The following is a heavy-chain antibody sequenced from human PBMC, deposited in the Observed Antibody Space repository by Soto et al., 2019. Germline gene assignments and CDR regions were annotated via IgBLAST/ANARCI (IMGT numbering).Heavy chain of an antibody. D-gene: IGHD1-7*01. CDR3: ASDPRRRYNCNSEYNWFDP. Sequence: SVKVSCKASGGTFSSYTISWVRQAPGQGLEWMGRIIPILGIANYAQKFQGRVTITADKSTSTDYMELSSLTSEDTHVYYCASDPRRRYNCNSEYNWFDPCGQPTLVPVSS. CDR2: IIPILGIA. CDR1: GGTFSSYT. V-gene: IGHV1-69*02. J-gene: IGHJ5*02.